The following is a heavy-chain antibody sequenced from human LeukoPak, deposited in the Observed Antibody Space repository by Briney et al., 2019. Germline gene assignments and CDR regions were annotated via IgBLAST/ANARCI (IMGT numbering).Heavy chain of an antibody. D-gene: IGHD6-13*01. CDR1: GFTFSSYA. V-gene: IGHV3-23*01. Sequence: GGSLRLSCAASGFTFSSYAMSWVRQAPGKGLEWVSAISGSGGSTYYADSVKGRFTISRDNSKNTLYLQMNSLRAEDTAVYYCARGGGSSWYVTYYYYYGMDVWGQGTTVTVSS. CDR2: ISGSGGST. J-gene: IGHJ6*02. CDR3: ARGGGSSWYVTYYYYYGMDV.